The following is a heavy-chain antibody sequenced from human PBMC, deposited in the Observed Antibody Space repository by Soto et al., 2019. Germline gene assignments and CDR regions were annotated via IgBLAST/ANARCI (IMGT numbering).Heavy chain of an antibody. CDR3: AGYGAGYCSSTSCTRPDYYYYMDV. Sequence: GASVKVSCKASGYTFTGYYMHWVRQAPGQGLEWMGWINPNSGGTNYAQKFQGWVTMTRDTSISTAYMELSSLRSDDTAVYYCAGYGAGYCSSTSCTRPDYYYYMDVWGKGTTVTVSS. CDR2: INPNSGGT. J-gene: IGHJ6*03. D-gene: IGHD2-2*01. CDR1: GYTFTGYY. V-gene: IGHV1-2*04.